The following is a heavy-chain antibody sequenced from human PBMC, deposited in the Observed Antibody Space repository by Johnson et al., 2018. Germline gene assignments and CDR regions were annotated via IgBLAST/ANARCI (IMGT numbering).Heavy chain of an antibody. Sequence: QVQLVEAGAEVKKPGSSVEVSCKASGGTFSSYAISWVRQAPGQGLEWMGGIIPIFGTASYAQNFPGRVTITADEATYTAYRELSSLRSEDTAVYYCARGAGTYSYYFGMDVWGQGTTVTVSS. V-gene: IGHV1-69*01. CDR1: GGTFSSYA. D-gene: IGHD6-19*01. CDR3: ARGAGTYSYYFGMDV. CDR2: IIPIFGTA. J-gene: IGHJ6*02.